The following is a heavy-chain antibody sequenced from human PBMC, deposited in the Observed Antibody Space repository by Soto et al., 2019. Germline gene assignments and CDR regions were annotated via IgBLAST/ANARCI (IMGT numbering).Heavy chain of an antibody. CDR1: GGSFSGYY. CDR3: AKRRERYYDFWSARAPSWFDP. Sequence: WETLSLTCAVYGGSFSGYYWSWIRQPPGKGLEWIGEINHSGSTNYNPSLKSRVTISVDTSKNQFSLKLSSVTAADTAVYYCAKRRERYYDFWSARAPSWFDPWGQGTLVTV. J-gene: IGHJ5*02. D-gene: IGHD3-3*01. CDR2: INHSGST. V-gene: IGHV4-34*01.